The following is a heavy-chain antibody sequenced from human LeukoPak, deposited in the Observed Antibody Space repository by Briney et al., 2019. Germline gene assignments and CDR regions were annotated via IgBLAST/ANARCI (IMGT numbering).Heavy chain of an antibody. V-gene: IGHV3-23*01. CDR1: GFTFSSYA. CDR2: ISGSGGST. J-gene: IGHJ5*02. Sequence: GGSLRLSCAASGFTFSSYAMSWVRQAPGKGLEWVSAISGSGGSTYYADSVKGRFTISRDNSKNTLYLQMNGLRAEDTAVYYCAKDGGFDFWSGYNWFDPWGQGTLVTVSS. CDR3: AKDGGFDFWSGYNWFDP. D-gene: IGHD3-3*01.